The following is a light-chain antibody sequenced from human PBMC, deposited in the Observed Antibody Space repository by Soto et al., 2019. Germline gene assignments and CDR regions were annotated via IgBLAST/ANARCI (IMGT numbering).Light chain of an antibody. Sequence: QSALTQPASVSGSPGQSITISCTGTSSDIGRYNFVSWYQQHPGRAPKLMIYEVSNRPSGVSDRFSGSKFDNTASLTISGLQAEDEADYFCTSYTASYSPYVFGTGTKVTVL. CDR1: SSDIGRYNF. V-gene: IGLV2-14*01. J-gene: IGLJ1*01. CDR3: TSYTASYSPYV. CDR2: EVS.